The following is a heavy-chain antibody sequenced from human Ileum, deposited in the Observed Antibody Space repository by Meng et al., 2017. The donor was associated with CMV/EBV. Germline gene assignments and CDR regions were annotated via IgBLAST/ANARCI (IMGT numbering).Heavy chain of an antibody. CDR2: IDHVDST. V-gene: IGHV4-34*01. J-gene: IGHJ4*02. Sequence: CSLYGVSFSGCYISCLRQSPGKRLEWVGDIDHVDSTYYNPCLKSRFTFSIATSKNRFSLRLNSVAAAKTALFFCARRVVSGRYYFDYWGQGTLVTVSS. CDR1: GVSFSGCY. CDR3: ARRVVSGRYYFDY.